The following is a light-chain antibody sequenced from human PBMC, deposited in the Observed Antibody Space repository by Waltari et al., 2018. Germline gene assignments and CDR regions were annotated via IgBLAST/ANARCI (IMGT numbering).Light chain of an antibody. V-gene: IGKV3-11*01. CDR3: HQRSNWPLT. Sequence: EVVLTQSPATLSFSPGDRATLSCRDSQSVTTDLALYQQRRGQAPRLLIYDASARATGIPARFSGSGSGTDFTLTISGLEPEDFAVYYCHQRSNWPLTFGPGTKVDFK. J-gene: IGKJ3*01. CDR2: DAS. CDR1: QSVTTD.